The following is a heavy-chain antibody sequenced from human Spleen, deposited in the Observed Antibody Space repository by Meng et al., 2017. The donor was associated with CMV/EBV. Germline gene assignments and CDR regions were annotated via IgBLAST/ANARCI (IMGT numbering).Heavy chain of an antibody. V-gene: IGHV4-34*01. D-gene: IGHD5-24*01. CDR3: ARGGGRGRDGYNFDY. Sequence: SETLSLTCAVYGGSFSGYYWSWIRQPPGKGLEWIGEINHSGSTNYKPSLKSRVTISVDTSKNQFSLKLSSVTAADTAVYYCARGGGRGRDGYNFDYWGQGTLVTVSS. CDR1: GGSFSGYY. J-gene: IGHJ4*02. CDR2: INHSGST.